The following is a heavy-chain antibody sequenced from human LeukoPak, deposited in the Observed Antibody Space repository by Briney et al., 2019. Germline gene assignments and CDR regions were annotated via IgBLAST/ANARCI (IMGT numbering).Heavy chain of an antibody. V-gene: IGHV3-23*01. D-gene: IGHD6-13*01. CDR3: TTQWNRAAAGSAPYLLNFDC. CDR2: ISGCGGST. CDR1: VYPFCRYA. Sequence: QPGGSQRLSCTASVYPFCRYAVSGAPHSPEGAGVCVSYISGCGGSTYSADSVKGRFTISRDNSKNTLYLQMNSLRAEDTAVYYCTTQWNRAAAGSAPYLLNFDCWGPGTLATVPS. J-gene: IGHJ4*02.